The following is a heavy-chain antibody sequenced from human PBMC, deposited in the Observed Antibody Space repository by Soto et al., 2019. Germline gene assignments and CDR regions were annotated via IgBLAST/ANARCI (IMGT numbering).Heavy chain of an antibody. J-gene: IGHJ4*02. CDR2: ISSSGSTI. D-gene: IGHD3-22*01. V-gene: IGHV3-11*01. Sequence: GGSLRLSCAAFGFTFSDYYMSWIRQAPGKGLEWVSYISSSGSTIYYADSVKDRFTISRDNAENSLYLQMNSLRAEDTAVYYCARSYDSTGGDFDYWGQGTLVTVS. CDR3: ARSYDSTGGDFDY. CDR1: GFTFSDYY.